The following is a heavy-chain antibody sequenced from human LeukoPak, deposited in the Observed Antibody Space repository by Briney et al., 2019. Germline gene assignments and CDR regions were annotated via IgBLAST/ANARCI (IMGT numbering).Heavy chain of an antibody. CDR3: ARRGSGYFFDY. V-gene: IGHV4-38-2*01. CDR1: GYSTSSGYY. Sequence: SETLSLTFAVSGYSTSSGYYWGWIRQPPGKGLEWIGSIYHSGSTYYNPSLKSRVTISVDTSKNQFSLKLSSVTAADTAVYYCARRGSGYFFDYWGQGTLVTVSS. CDR2: IYHSGST. J-gene: IGHJ4*02. D-gene: IGHD3-22*01.